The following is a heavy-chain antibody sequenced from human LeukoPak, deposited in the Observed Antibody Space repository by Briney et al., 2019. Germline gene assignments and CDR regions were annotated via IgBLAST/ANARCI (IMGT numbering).Heavy chain of an antibody. D-gene: IGHD5-18*01. CDR3: ARSDTAMGDFDY. CDR1: GGSYSGYY. CDR2: INHSGST. J-gene: IGHJ4*02. V-gene: IGHV4-34*01. Sequence: SETLSLTCAVYGGSYSGYYWSWIRQPPGKGLEWIGEINHSGSTNYNPSLKSRVTISVDTSKNQFSLKLSSVTAADTAVYYCARSDTAMGDFDYWGQGTLVTVSS.